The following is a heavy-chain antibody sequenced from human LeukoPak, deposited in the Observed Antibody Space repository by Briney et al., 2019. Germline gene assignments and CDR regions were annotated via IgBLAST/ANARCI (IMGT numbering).Heavy chain of an antibody. Sequence: GGSLRLSCAASGFTFSSYGMHWVRQAPGKGLEWVAVIWYDGSNKYYADSVKGRFTISRDNSKNTLYLQMNSLRAEDTAVYYCAKVLWDYYDSSGYSNWFDPWGQGTLVTVSS. CDR2: IWYDGSNK. CDR1: GFTFSSYG. J-gene: IGHJ5*02. D-gene: IGHD3-22*01. V-gene: IGHV3-33*06. CDR3: AKVLWDYYDSSGYSNWFDP.